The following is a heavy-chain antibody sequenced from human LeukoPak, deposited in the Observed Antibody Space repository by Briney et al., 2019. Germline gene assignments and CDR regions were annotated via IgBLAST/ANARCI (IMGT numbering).Heavy chain of an antibody. CDR2: ISYDGSNK. CDR3: AKVGRTGYSSGLPSYYFDY. Sequence: GGSLRLSCAASGFTFSSYGMHWVRQAPGKGLEWVAVISYDGSNKYYADSVKGRFTISRDNSKNTLYLQMNSLRAEDTAVYYCAKVGRTGYSSGLPSYYFDYWGQGTLVTVSS. V-gene: IGHV3-30*18. D-gene: IGHD6-19*01. CDR1: GFTFSSYG. J-gene: IGHJ4*02.